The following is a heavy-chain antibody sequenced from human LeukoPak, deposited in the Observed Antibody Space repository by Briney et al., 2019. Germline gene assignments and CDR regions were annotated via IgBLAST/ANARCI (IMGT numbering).Heavy chain of an antibody. CDR2: IRYDGSNK. D-gene: IGHD1-1*01. Sequence: PGGSLRLSCAASGFTFSSYGMHWVRQAPGKGLEWVAFIRYDGSNKYYADSVKGRFTISRDNAKNTLYLQMSSLRAEDTAVYYCARGGTASFDPWGQGTLVTVSS. CDR1: GFTFSSYG. CDR3: ARGGTASFDP. V-gene: IGHV3-30*02. J-gene: IGHJ5*02.